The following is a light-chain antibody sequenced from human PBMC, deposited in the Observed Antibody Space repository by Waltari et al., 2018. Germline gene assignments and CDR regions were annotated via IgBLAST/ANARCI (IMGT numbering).Light chain of an antibody. J-gene: IGKJ1*01. CDR1: QGIRSW. CDR3: QQYNSAPWT. CDR2: KAS. V-gene: IGKV1-5*03. Sequence: DIQMTQSPSSLSASVGDRVTITCRASQGIRSWLAWYQQKPGKAPKLLIYKASSLKSGVPSRFSGIGSGTDFTLIISSLQPEDFATYYCQQYNSAPWTFVQGTKVEIK.